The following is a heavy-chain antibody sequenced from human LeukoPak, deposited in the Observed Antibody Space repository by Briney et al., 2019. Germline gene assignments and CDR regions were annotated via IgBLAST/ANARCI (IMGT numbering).Heavy chain of an antibody. J-gene: IGHJ6*03. Sequence: PGGSLRLSCAASGFTFSSYDMHWVRQATGKGLEWGSAIGTAGDTYYPGSVKGRFTISRDNAKNSLYLQMNSLRAEDTALYYCARVWNCGGDCYSDYYYYMDVWGEGTTVTVSS. CDR3: ARVWNCGGDCYSDYYYYMDV. CDR1: GFTFSSYD. D-gene: IGHD2-21*02. V-gene: IGHV3-13*01. CDR2: IGTAGDT.